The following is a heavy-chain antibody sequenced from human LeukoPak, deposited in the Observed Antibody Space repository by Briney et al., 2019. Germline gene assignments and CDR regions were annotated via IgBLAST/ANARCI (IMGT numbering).Heavy chain of an antibody. D-gene: IGHD2-8*01. CDR3: ARSGVGYCTNGVCFVDY. J-gene: IGHJ4*02. CDR1: GFTFDDYG. V-gene: IGHV3-20*04. Sequence: GGSLRLSCAASGFTFDDYGMSWVRQAPGKGLEWVSGISWNGGSTGYADSVKGRFTISRDNAKNSLYLQMNSLRAEDTALYYCARSGVGYCTNGVCFVDYWGQGTLVTVPS. CDR2: ISWNGGST.